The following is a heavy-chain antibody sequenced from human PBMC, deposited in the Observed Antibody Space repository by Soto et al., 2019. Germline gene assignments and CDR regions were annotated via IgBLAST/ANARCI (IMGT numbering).Heavy chain of an antibody. V-gene: IGHV1-8*01. CDR1: GYTFSSFD. CDR3: ARGRGWRDY. J-gene: IGHJ4*02. D-gene: IGHD6-19*01. CDR2: INPNNGHT. Sequence: VASVKFSCKSSGYTFSSFDIHWVRQATGQGLEWMGWINPNNGHTDSAQKFQGRITMTMDPSISTVYMELSGLTSEDTAMYYCARGRGWRDYWGQGTLVTVS.